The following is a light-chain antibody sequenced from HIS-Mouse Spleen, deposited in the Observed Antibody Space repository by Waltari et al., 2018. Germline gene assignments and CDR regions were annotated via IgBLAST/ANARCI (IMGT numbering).Light chain of an antibody. V-gene: IGKV1-12*01. Sequence: DIQMTQSPSSVSASVGDRVTINRRASQGISSWLTWCKQKPGKAPQLLIYASSSLQSGVLSRFSGSGSETDFTLTISSLQPEDFGAYYCRQDNSVPHTFGQATKLEIK. CDR1: QGISSW. J-gene: IGKJ2*01. CDR2: ASS. CDR3: RQDNSVPHT.